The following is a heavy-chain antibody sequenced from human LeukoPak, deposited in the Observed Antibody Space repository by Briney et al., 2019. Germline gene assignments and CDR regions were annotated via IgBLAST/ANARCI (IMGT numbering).Heavy chain of an antibody. CDR3: ARMDCSSNSCYRFDP. CDR2: ISYGGTT. Sequence: SETLSLTCTVSGVSVTSGSYYWSWLRQPPGTGLEWITYISYGGTTNYNPSLKSRVTISVDTSKNQFSLKLSSVTAADTAVYYCARMDCSSNSCYRFDPWGQGTLVTVSS. V-gene: IGHV4-61*01. D-gene: IGHD2-2*01. J-gene: IGHJ5*02. CDR1: GVSVTSGSYY.